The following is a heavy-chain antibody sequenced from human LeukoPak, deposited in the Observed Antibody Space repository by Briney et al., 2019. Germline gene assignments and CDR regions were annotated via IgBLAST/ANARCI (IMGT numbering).Heavy chain of an antibody. V-gene: IGHV3-48*01. CDR2: ITGSSSTI. Sequence: GGSLRLSCAASGFTFSTLSMIWVRQAPGKGLEWLSYITGSSSTIYYRDSVQGRFTISRDNAKNSLFLQMNSLRVEDTAVYYCAREGSSTGDYWGQGTLVTVSS. CDR3: AREGSSTGDY. D-gene: IGHD1-26*01. J-gene: IGHJ4*02. CDR1: GFTFSTLS.